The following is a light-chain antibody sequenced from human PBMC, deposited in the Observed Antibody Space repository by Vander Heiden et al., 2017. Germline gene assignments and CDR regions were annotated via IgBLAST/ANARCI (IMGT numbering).Light chain of an antibody. Sequence: EIVMTQSPATLSVSPGERATLSCRASLSVKFHLAWYQQNPGPAPRILLSGSSTRATGIPARFSGSGSGTDFTLTISSLQSEDFAVYYCQQYNNWPPMTFGPGTKVDIK. CDR3: QQYNNWPPMT. CDR2: GSS. CDR1: LSVKFH. V-gene: IGKV3-15*01. J-gene: IGKJ3*01.